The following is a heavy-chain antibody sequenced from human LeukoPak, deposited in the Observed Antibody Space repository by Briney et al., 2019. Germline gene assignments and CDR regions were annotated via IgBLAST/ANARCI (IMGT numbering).Heavy chain of an antibody. J-gene: IGHJ4*02. V-gene: IGHV3-11*01. Sequence: PGGSLRLSCAASGFTFSDYYMSWLRQAPGKGLEWVSHISGSGSTKIYADSVKGRFTISRDNAENSLYLQVNSLRAEDTPVYYCARVGSIAAAGTPDYWGQGTLVTVSS. D-gene: IGHD6-13*01. CDR2: ISGSGSTK. CDR3: ARVGSIAAAGTPDY. CDR1: GFTFSDYY.